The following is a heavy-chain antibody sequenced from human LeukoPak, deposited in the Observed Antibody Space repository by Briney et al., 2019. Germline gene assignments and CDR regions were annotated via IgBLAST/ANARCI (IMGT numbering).Heavy chain of an antibody. Sequence: SETLSLTCTVSGGSISSGAYYWNWIRQHPGKGLEWIGYIYHSGSTNYNPSLKSRVTISVDTSKNEFSLKLSSVTAADTAVYFCARGSYCSGGTCMFDYWGQGTLVTVSS. CDR2: IYHSGST. V-gene: IGHV4-61*08. CDR3: ARGSYCSGGTCMFDY. J-gene: IGHJ4*02. D-gene: IGHD2-15*01. CDR1: GGSISSGAYY.